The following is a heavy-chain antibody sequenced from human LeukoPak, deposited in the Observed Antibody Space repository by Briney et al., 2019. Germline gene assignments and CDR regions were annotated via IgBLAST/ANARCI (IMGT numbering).Heavy chain of an antibody. D-gene: IGHD3-22*01. V-gene: IGHV4-59*01. Sequence: KSSETLSLTCTVSGGSISSYYWSWIRQPPGKGLEWIGYIYDSGSTNYNPSLKSRVTISVDTSKNQFSLKLSSVTAADTAVYYCACLTTADAFDIWGQETMVTVSS. CDR3: ACLTTADAFDI. J-gene: IGHJ3*02. CDR1: GGSISSYY. CDR2: IYDSGST.